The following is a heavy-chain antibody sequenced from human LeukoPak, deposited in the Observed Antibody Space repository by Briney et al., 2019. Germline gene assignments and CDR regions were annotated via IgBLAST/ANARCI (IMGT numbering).Heavy chain of an antibody. Sequence: SGGSLRLSCAASGFIFSNYAMSWVRQAPGKGLECVSIISGTSDSTYYADSVKGRSTISRDNSKNTLYLQMNSLRAEDTAVYYCARERAEFRGSSWYHGAFDIWGQGTMVTVSS. CDR3: ARERAEFRGSSWYHGAFDI. J-gene: IGHJ3*02. CDR2: ISGTSDST. V-gene: IGHV3-23*01. CDR1: GFIFSNYA. D-gene: IGHD6-13*01.